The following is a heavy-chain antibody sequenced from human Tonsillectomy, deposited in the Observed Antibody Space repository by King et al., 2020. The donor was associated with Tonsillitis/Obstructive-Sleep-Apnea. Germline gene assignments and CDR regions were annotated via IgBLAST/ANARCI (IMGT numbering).Heavy chain of an antibody. CDR2: SVLGGAK. CDR1: FFSLSTNGVG. CDR3: AHSRAELLDYFFDS. D-gene: IGHD1-7*01. V-gene: IGHV2-5*02. Sequence: TLKESGPALVKPTQTLTLTSSFSFFSLSTNGVGVGWSRQPPGRSLEWLGLSVLGGAKSYNPSLKRRLTFTADTSQNHVVLTMTNLDPVDTATYYCAHSRAELLDYFFDSWGQGTRVTVSS. J-gene: IGHJ4*02.